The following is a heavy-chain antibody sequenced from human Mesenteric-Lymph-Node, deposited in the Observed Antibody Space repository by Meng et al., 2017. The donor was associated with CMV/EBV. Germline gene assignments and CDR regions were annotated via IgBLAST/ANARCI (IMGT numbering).Heavy chain of an antibody. D-gene: IGHD1-14*01. CDR2: INPNSGGT. CDR1: GYTVTGYY. CDR3: ARAKPGYYHGMDV. Sequence: KASGYTVTGYYMHWVRQAPGQGLEWMGWINPNSGGTNYAQKFQGRVTVTRDTSISTAYMELSRLTSDDTAVHYCARAKPGYYHGMDVWGQGTTVTVSS. J-gene: IGHJ6*02. V-gene: IGHV1-2*02.